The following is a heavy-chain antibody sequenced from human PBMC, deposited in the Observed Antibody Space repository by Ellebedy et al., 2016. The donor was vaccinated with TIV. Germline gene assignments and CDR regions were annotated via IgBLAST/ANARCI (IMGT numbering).Heavy chain of an antibody. Sequence: GESLKISCAASGLIFSDLDVEWVRQAPGKGLEWIGRSKNRVYSYATEYAASVKGRFSISRDEAKKSLNLQMNSLKTEDTAIYYCAITAHRASAFDIWGQGTLVTVSS. V-gene: IGHV3-72*01. D-gene: IGHD5-18*01. CDR1: GLIFSDLD. CDR3: AITAHRASAFDI. CDR2: SKNRVYSYAT. J-gene: IGHJ3*02.